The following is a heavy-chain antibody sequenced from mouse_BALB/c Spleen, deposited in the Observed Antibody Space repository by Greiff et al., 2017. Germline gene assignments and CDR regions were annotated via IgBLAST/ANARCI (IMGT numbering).Heavy chain of an antibody. Sequence: VHLVESGPGLVAPSQSLSITCTVSGFSLTDYGVSWIRQPPGKGLEWLGVIWGGGSTYYYSALKSRLSISKDNSKSQVFLKMNSLQTGDTAMYYGAKHSYCGYDVAMDYWGQGTSVTVSS. J-gene: IGHJ4*01. V-gene: IGHV2-6-5*01. D-gene: IGHD2-2*01. CDR2: IWGGGST. CDR3: AKHSYCGYDVAMDY. CDR1: GFSLTDYG.